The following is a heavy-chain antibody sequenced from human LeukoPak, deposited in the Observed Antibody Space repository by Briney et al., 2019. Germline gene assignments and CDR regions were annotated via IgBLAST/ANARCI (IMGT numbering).Heavy chain of an antibody. CDR2: IYSGGST. CDR3: ARDFPPDGVYCSGGNCYHDY. CDR1: GFTVSSNY. V-gene: IGHV3-66*01. D-gene: IGHD2-15*01. J-gene: IGHJ4*02. Sequence: GGSLRLSCAASGFTVSSNYMSWVRQAPGKGLEWVSVIYSGGSTYYADSVKGRFTISRDNSKNTLYLQMNSLRAEDTAVYYCARDFPPDGVYCSGGNCYHDYWGQGTLVPVSS.